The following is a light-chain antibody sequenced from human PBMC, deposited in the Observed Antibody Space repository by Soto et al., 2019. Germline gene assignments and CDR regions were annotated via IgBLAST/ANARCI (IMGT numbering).Light chain of an antibody. V-gene: IGLV2-8*01. J-gene: IGLJ1*01. CDR2: DVS. CDR1: SSDVGGYNY. CDR3: SSYAGSNNYV. Sequence: QSARTQPPSASGSPGQSVTISCTGTSSDVGGYNYVSWYQHHPGKAPKLMIYDVSKRPSGVPDRFSGSKSGNTASLTVSGLQAEDEADYYCSSYAGSNNYVFGTGTKSPS.